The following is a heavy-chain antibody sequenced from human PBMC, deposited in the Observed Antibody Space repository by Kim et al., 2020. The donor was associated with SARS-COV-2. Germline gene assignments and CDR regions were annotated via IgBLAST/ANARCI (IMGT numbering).Heavy chain of an antibody. Sequence: GGSLRLSCAASGFTFSSYAMSWVRQAPGKGLEWVSAISGSGGSTYYADSVKGRFTISRDNSKNTLYLQMNSLRAEDTAVYYCAKDATPYIVVVPAAMPAPDYYGMDVWGQGTTVTVSS. CDR3: AKDATPYIVVVPAAMPAPDYYGMDV. CDR2: ISGSGGST. J-gene: IGHJ6*02. V-gene: IGHV3-23*01. D-gene: IGHD2-2*01. CDR1: GFTFSSYA.